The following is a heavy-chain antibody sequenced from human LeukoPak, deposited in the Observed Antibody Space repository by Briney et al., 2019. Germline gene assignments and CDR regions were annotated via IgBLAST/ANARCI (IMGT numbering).Heavy chain of an antibody. CDR3: SSNYDFWSGTNWYFDL. D-gene: IGHD3-3*01. V-gene: IGHV3-21*01. CDR2: ISSSSSYI. CDR1: GFTFSSYS. J-gene: IGHJ2*01. Sequence: PGGSLRLSCAASGFTFSSYSMNWVRQAPGKGLEWVSSISSSSSYIYYADSVKGRFTISRDNAKNSLYLQMNSLRAEDTAVYYCSSNYDFWSGTNWYFDLWGRGTLVTVSS.